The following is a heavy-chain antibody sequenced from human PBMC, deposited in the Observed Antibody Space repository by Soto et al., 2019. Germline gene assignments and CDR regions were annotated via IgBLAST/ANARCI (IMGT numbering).Heavy chain of an antibody. V-gene: IGHV1-69*13. CDR1: GGTFSSYA. CDR3: ARDRAGYCSGGSCQPYYYYGMDV. D-gene: IGHD2-15*01. Sequence: GASVKVSCKASGGTFSSYAISWVRQAPGQGLEWMGGIIPIFGTANYAQKFQGRVTITADESTSTAYMERSSLRSEDTAVYYCARDRAGYCSGGSCQPYYYYGMDVWGQGTTVTVSS. J-gene: IGHJ6*02. CDR2: IIPIFGTA.